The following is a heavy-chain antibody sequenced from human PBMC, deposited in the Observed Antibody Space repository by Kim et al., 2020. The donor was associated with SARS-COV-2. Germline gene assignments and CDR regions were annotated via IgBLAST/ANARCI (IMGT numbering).Heavy chain of an antibody. CDR1: GGSFSGYY. J-gene: IGHJ4*02. V-gene: IGHV4-34*01. D-gene: IGHD3-10*01. CDR3: ARGSAPLYGSPYYFDY. Sequence: SETLSLTCAVYGGSFSGYYWSWIRQPPGKGLEWIGEINHSGSTNYNPSLKSRVTISVDTSKNQFSLKLSSVTAADTAVYYCARGSAPLYGSPYYFDYWGQGPLVTVSS. CDR2: INHSGST.